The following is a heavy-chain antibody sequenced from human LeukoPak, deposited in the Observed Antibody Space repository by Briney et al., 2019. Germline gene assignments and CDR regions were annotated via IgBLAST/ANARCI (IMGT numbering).Heavy chain of an antibody. Sequence: GGSLRLSCEASGFTFSSYTMNWVRQAPGKGLEWVSSISSNGDYIYYADSVKGRFTVSRDNAKNSLFLQMNSLRAEDTAMYYCATTGYSYGYDIDYWGQGTLVTVSS. D-gene: IGHD5-18*01. CDR1: GFTFSSYT. V-gene: IGHV3-21*01. CDR2: ISSNGDYI. J-gene: IGHJ4*02. CDR3: ATTGYSYGYDIDY.